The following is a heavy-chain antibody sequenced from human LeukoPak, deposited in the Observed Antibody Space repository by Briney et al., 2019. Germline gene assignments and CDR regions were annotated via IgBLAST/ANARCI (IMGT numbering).Heavy chain of an antibody. CDR1: GYTFTSYY. CDR2: INPSGGSTINPSGGST. Sequence: ASVKVSCKASGYTFTSYYMHWVRQAPGQGLEWMGIINPSGGSTINPSGGSTSYAQKFQGRVTMTRDTSISTAYMELSRLRSDDTAVYYCARLNLGYCSGGSCYSVDYYYYMDVWGKGTTVTTSS. V-gene: IGHV1-46*01. CDR3: ARLNLGYCSGGSCYSVDYYYYMDV. D-gene: IGHD2-15*01. J-gene: IGHJ6*03.